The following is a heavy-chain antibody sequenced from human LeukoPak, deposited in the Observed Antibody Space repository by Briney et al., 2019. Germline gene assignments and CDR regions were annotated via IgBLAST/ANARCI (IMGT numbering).Heavy chain of an antibody. CDR3: AGVQWELRGVGSYFEY. CDR1: GFTFSSYW. J-gene: IGHJ4*02. Sequence: GGSLRLSCVVSGFTFSSYWMTWVRQAPGKGLEWVANIKQDGSEKYYVDSVKGRFTMSRDNAKNSLYLQMNSLRAEDTAVYYCAGVQWELRGVGSYFEYWGQGALVTVSS. CDR2: IKQDGSEK. V-gene: IGHV3-7*01. D-gene: IGHD1-26*01.